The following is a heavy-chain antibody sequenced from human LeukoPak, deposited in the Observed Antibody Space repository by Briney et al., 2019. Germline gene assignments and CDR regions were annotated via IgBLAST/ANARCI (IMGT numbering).Heavy chain of an antibody. V-gene: IGHV1-69*06. CDR2: IIPIFGTA. D-gene: IGHD3-10*01. CDR3: ARDSHYYGSGSYYSFDY. CDR1: GYTFIGYY. Sequence: SVKVSCKASGYTFIGYYMHWVRQAPGQGLEWMGGIIPIFGTANYAQKFQGRVTITADKSTSTAYMELSSLRSEDTAVYYCARDSHYYGSGSYYSFDYWGQGTLVTVSS. J-gene: IGHJ4*02.